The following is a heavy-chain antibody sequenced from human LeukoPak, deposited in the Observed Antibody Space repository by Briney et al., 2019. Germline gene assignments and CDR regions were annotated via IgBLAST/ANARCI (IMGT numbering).Heavy chain of an antibody. J-gene: IGHJ5*02. CDR1: GGSITSGGYS. D-gene: IGHD3-22*01. CDR2: IYHSGST. CDR3: ARGYLDSSGTNWFDP. Sequence: SSETLSLTCAVSGGSITSGGYSWSWIRQPPEKGLEWIGYIYHSGSTYYNPSLKSRVTISVDRSKNQFSLKLSSVTAADTAVYYCARGYLDSSGTNWFDPWGQGTLVTVSS. V-gene: IGHV4-30-2*01.